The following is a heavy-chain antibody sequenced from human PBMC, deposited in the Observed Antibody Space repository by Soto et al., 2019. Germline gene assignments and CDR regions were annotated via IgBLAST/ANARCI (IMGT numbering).Heavy chain of an antibody. D-gene: IGHD2-2*01. J-gene: IGHJ4*02. CDR2: ISYDGSNK. CDR1: GFTFSSYG. Sequence: QVQLVESGGGVVQPGRSMRLSCAASGFTFSSYGMHWVRQAPGKGLEWVAVISYDGSNKYYADSVKGRFTISRDNSKNTLYLQMNSLRAEDTAVYYCAKFVVPAALDYWGQATLVTVSS. V-gene: IGHV3-30*18. CDR3: AKFVVPAALDY.